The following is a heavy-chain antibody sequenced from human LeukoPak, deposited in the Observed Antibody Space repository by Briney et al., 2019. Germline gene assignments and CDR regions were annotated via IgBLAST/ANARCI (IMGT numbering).Heavy chain of an antibody. CDR1: GFTFRSYE. J-gene: IGHJ4*02. Sequence: GGSLRLSCAASGFTFRSYEMNWVRQAPGKGLEWVSYISSSGSTIYYADSVKGRFTISRDNAKNSLYLQMNSLRAEDTAVYYCARDESMVRGAGVYWGQGTLVTVSS. CDR3: ARDESMVRGAGVY. CDR2: ISSSGSTI. V-gene: IGHV3-48*03. D-gene: IGHD3-10*01.